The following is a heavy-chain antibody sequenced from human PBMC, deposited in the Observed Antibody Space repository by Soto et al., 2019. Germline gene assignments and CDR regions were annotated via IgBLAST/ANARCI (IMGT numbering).Heavy chain of an antibody. D-gene: IGHD2-15*01. J-gene: IGHJ6*03. CDR1: GYTFTSYA. V-gene: IGHV1-8*02. CDR3: ARGSYCSGGSCRRARYYYYYMDV. CDR2: IIPNSGTT. Sequence: ASVKVSCKASGYTFTSYAISWVRQAPGQGLEWMGGIIPNSGTTSYAQKFQGRVTMTRNTSISTAYMELSSLRSEDTAVYYCARGSYCSGGSCRRARYYYYYMDVWGKGTTLTVSS.